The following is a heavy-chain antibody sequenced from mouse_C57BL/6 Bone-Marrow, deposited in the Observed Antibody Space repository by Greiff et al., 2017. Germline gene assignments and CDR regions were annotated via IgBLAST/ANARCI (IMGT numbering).Heavy chain of an antibody. CDR2: IYPGSGST. V-gene: IGHV1-55*01. J-gene: IGHJ1*03. D-gene: IGHD1-1*01. CDR3: ARSLTTVVATDYWYFDV. Sequence: QVQLKQPGAELVKPGASVKMSCKASGYTFTSYWITWVKQRPGQGLEWIGDIYPGSGSTNYNEKFKSKATLTVDTSSSTAYMQLSSLTSEDSAVYYCARSLTTVVATDYWYFDVWGTGTTVTVSS. CDR1: GYTFTSYW.